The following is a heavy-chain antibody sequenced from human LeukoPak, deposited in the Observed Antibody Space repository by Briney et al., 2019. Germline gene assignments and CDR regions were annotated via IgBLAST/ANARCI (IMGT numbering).Heavy chain of an antibody. D-gene: IGHD6-19*01. Sequence: KPSETLSLTCTVSGGSISSYYWSWIRQPPGKGLEWIGYIYYSGSTNYNPSLKCRVTISVDTSKNQFSLKLSSVTAADTAVYYCARAHVQWLVPRWFDPWGQGTLVTVSS. CDR1: GGSISSYY. CDR2: IYYSGST. V-gene: IGHV4-59*01. CDR3: ARAHVQWLVPRWFDP. J-gene: IGHJ5*02.